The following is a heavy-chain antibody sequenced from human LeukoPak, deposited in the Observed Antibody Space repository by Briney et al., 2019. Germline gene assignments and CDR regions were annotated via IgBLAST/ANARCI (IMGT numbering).Heavy chain of an antibody. CDR2: ISGSGGST. CDR1: GFTFSSYA. J-gene: IGHJ4*02. Sequence: GGSLRLSCAASGFTFSSYAMSWVRQAPGKGLEWVSAISGSGGSTYYADSVKGRFTISRDNSKNTLYLQMNSLRAEDTAVYYCAKVVVEDRETRWQQYYFDYWGQGTLVTVSS. CDR3: AKVVVEDRETRWQQYYFDY. D-gene: IGHD4-23*01. V-gene: IGHV3-23*01.